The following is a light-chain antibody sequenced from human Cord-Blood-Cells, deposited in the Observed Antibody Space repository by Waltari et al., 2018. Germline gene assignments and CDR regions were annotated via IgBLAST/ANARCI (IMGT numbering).Light chain of an antibody. Sequence: QSALSHPAPVSGSPGPSHTLAPTGTSSSVGCYHYFSWYQQHPGNAPKLMIYDGSKRPSGVSNRVSGSKSGNTASLTISGLQAEDEADYYCSSYTSSSTVVFGGGTKLTVL. CDR3: SSYTSSSTVV. J-gene: IGLJ2*01. CDR1: SSSVGCYHY. V-gene: IGLV2-14*01. CDR2: DGS.